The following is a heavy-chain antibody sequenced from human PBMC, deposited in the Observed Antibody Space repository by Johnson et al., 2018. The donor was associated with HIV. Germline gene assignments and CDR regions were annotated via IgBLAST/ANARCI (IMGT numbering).Heavy chain of an antibody. Sequence: VQLVESGGGLVQPGGSLRLSCAASGFTFSSYWMSWVRQAPGKGLEWVANIKQDGSEKYYVDSVKGRFTISRDNAKNSLYRQMNSLRAEDTAVYYCARDEGGSYEADAFDIWGQGTMVTVSS. CDR2: IKQDGSEK. D-gene: IGHD1-26*01. J-gene: IGHJ3*02. CDR1: GFTFSSYW. CDR3: ARDEGGSYEADAFDI. V-gene: IGHV3-7*03.